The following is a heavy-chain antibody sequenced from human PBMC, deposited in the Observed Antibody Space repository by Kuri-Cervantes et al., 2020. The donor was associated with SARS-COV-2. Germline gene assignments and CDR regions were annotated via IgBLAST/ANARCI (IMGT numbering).Heavy chain of an antibody. Sequence: GGSLRLSCAASGFTFSSYWMSWVRQAPGKGLEWVAVISDDGKKKYYADSVKGRFTISRDNSKNTVYLQMNSLRSEDTVVYYCAREGYYDSSGNYAATGMDVWGKGTTVTVSS. CDR3: AREGYYDSSGNYAATGMDV. V-gene: IGHV3-30*03. CDR1: GFTFSSYW. CDR2: ISDDGKKK. D-gene: IGHD3-22*01. J-gene: IGHJ6*03.